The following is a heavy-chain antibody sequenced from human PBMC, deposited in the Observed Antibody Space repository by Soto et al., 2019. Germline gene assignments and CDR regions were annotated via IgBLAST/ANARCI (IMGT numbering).Heavy chain of an antibody. CDR2: INHSGST. Sequence: SETLSLTCTVSGVSVSTNTQYWGWIRQSPGKGLEWIGDINHSGSTNYNPSLKSRVTISVDTSKNQFSLKLSSVTAADTAVYYCAGAGYDFWSGYGSYYYGMDVWGQGTTVTVSS. V-gene: IGHV4-39*07. CDR1: GVSVSTNTQY. J-gene: IGHJ6*02. CDR3: AGAGYDFWSGYGSYYYGMDV. D-gene: IGHD3-3*01.